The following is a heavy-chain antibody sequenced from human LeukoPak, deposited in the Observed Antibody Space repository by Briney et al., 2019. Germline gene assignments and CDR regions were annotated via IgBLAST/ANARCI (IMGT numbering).Heavy chain of an antibody. Sequence: GGSLRLSCAASGFTFSSYSMNWVRQAPGKGLEWVSAISGSGGSTYYADSVKGRFTISRDNSKNTLYLQMNSLRAEDTAVYYCAKVQSGSGSYYRSHDAFDIWGQGTMVTVSS. V-gene: IGHV3-23*01. CDR2: ISGSGGST. D-gene: IGHD3-10*01. J-gene: IGHJ3*02. CDR3: AKVQSGSGSYYRSHDAFDI. CDR1: GFTFSSYS.